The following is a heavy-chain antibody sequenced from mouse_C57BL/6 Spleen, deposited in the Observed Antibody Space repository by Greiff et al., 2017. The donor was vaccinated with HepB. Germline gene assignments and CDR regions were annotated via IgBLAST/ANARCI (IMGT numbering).Heavy chain of an antibody. CDR2: INPNNGGT. CDR3: ARERYGSSYDFDY. D-gene: IGHD1-1*01. Sequence: VQLQQSGPELVKPGASVKISCKASGYTFTDYYMNWVKQSHGKSLEWIGDINPNNGGTSYNQKFKGKATLTVDKSSSTAYMELRSLTSEDSAVYYCARERYGSSYDFDYWGQGTTLTVSS. CDR1: GYTFTDYY. V-gene: IGHV1-26*01. J-gene: IGHJ2*01.